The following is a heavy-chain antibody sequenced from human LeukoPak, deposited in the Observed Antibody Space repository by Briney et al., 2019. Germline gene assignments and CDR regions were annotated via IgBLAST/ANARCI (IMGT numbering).Heavy chain of an antibody. CDR1: GDFFISSSNY. Sequence: SETLSLTCTVSGDFFISSSNYWVWIRQPPGKGLEWVGSIYYDGSTYYNSALKSRATIFADTSKSQFSLKLNSAIAADTAVYYCGRRGLLVPASWGQGTLVTVSS. CDR3: GRRGLLVPAS. J-gene: IGHJ5*02. V-gene: IGHV4-39*01. CDR2: IYYDGST. D-gene: IGHD2-2*01.